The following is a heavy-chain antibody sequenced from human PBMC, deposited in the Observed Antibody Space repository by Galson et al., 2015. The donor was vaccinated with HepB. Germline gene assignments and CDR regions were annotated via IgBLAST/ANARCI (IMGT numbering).Heavy chain of an antibody. CDR1: GSTFLTYG. D-gene: IGHD3-10*01. V-gene: IGHV1-18*01. J-gene: IGHJ4*02. CDR3: ARYGGGLDY. CDR2: ISTYNGNT. Sequence: SVKVSCKASGSTFLTYGITWVRQAPGQGLEWMGWISTYNGNTDYAQNLQGRVTMTTDTSTSTAYMELRSLRSDDTAVYYCARYGGGLDYWDQGTLVTVSS.